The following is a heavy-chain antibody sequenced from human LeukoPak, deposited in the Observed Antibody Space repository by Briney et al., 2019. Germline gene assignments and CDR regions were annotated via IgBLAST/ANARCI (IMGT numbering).Heavy chain of an antibody. D-gene: IGHD2-2*01. CDR3: ARGGPEVVVPAAMTLFFDY. J-gene: IGHJ4*02. CDR1: GYTFTGYY. CDR2: IIPIFGTA. V-gene: IGHV1-69*06. Sequence: GASVKVSCKASGYTFTGYYMHWVRQAPGQGLEWMGGIIPIFGTANYAQKFQGRVTITADKSTSTAYMELSSLRSEDTAVYYCARGGPEVVVPAAMTLFFDYWGQGTLVTVSS.